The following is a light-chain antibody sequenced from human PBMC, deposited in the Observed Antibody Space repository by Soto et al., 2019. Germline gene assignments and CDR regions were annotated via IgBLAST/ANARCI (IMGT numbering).Light chain of an antibody. J-gene: IGKJ1*01. CDR1: QTISSW. Sequence: DIQMTPSPSTLSASVGDRVTITCRASQTISSWLAWYQQKPGKAPKVLIFDASSLKTGVPSRFSGSGSGTEFTLTISNLQPDDFATYYCQQYNSYSWTFGQGTKVDIK. CDR3: QQYNSYSWT. V-gene: IGKV1-5*01. CDR2: DAS.